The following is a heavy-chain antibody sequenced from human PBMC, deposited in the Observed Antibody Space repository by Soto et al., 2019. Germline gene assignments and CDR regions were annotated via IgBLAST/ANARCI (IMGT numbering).Heavy chain of an antibody. V-gene: IGHV1-8*01. J-gene: IGHJ6*03. D-gene: IGHD2-15*01. Sequence: GASVKVSCKASGYTFTSYDINWVRQATGQGLEWMGRMNPNSGNTGYAQKFQGRVTMTRNTSISTAYMELSSLRSEDTAVYYCARAHQARLKGRYYMDVWGKGTTVTVSS. CDR1: GYTFTSYD. CDR2: MNPNSGNT. CDR3: ARAHQARLKGRYYMDV.